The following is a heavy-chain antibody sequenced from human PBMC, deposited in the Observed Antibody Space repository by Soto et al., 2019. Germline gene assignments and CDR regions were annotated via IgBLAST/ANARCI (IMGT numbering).Heavy chain of an antibody. D-gene: IGHD3-10*01. J-gene: IGHJ5*02. Sequence: PSETLSLTCAVSGGSISSSNWWSWVRQPPGKGLEWIGEIYHSGSTNYNPSLKSRVTISVDKSKNQFSLKLSSVTAADTAVYYCARVGRDYYGSESYRWFDPWGQGTLVTVSS. V-gene: IGHV4-4*02. CDR1: GGSISSSNW. CDR2: IYHSGST. CDR3: ARVGRDYYGSESYRWFDP.